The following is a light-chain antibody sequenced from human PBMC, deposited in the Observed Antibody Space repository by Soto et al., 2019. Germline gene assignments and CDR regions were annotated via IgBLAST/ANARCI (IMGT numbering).Light chain of an antibody. CDR3: SSFEGSISVI. CDR1: SCDVGSYNY. J-gene: IGLJ2*01. CDR2: EVT. V-gene: IGLV2-8*01. Sequence: QSALTQPPSASGSPGQSVTISCTGTSCDVGSYNYVSWYQQHPGKAPKLMIYEVTKRPSGVPDRFSGSKSGNTASLTVSGLQAEDEAVYFCSSFEGSISVIFGGGTKLTVL.